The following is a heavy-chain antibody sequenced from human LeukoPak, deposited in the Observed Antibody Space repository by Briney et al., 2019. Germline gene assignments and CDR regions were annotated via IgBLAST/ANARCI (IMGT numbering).Heavy chain of an antibody. D-gene: IGHD3-10*01. J-gene: IGHJ4*02. V-gene: IGHV4-34*01. CDR3: ARTSRYDYGIRGYVDY. CDR2: INDSGST. Sequence: SETLSLTCAVHGGSFGDYYWSWVRQSPGKGLEWIGEINDSGSTNYNPSLMSRVTISMDTSKNQFSLRLGSVTAADTALYFCARTSRYDYGIRGYVDYWGQGTLVTVSS. CDR1: GGSFGDYY.